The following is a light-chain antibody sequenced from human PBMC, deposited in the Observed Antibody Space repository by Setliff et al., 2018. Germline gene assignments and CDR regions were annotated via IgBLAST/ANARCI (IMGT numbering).Light chain of an antibody. CDR2: EVI. CDR1: SSDIGGYKY. Sequence: QSALTQPASVSGSPGQSITISCTGTSSDIGGYKYVSWCQQHPGKAPKLMIYEVIKRPSGVSNRFSGSRSGNTASLTISGLQAEGEAGYYCSSYTSLSTRVFGTGTKVTVL. CDR3: SSYTSLSTRV. J-gene: IGLJ1*01. V-gene: IGLV2-14*01.